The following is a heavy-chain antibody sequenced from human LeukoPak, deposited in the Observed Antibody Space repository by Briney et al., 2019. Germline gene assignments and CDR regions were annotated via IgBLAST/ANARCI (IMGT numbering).Heavy chain of an antibody. D-gene: IGHD2-2*01. CDR2: ISGDGDNT. Sequence: GGSLRLSCAASGFTFSNAWMSWVRQAPGKGLEWVSTISGDGDNTYYADSVKGRFTISRDNSKNTLYLQMNSLRADDTAVYYCAGRYCSSTSCHYPHYYYYMDVWGKGTTVTVSS. CDR3: AGRYCSSTSCHYPHYYYYMDV. J-gene: IGHJ6*03. CDR1: GFTFSNAW. V-gene: IGHV3-23*01.